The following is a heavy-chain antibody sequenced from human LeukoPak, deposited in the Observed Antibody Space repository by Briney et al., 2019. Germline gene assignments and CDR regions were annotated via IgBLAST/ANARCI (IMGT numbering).Heavy chain of an antibody. CDR3: ASLIVAASNGGDSAFDI. D-gene: IGHD3-22*01. J-gene: IGHJ3*02. Sequence: ASVKVSCKASGYTFTSYYMHWVRQAPGQGLEWMGIINPSGGSTSYAQKFQGRVTMTRDMSTSTVYMELSSLRSEDTAVYYCASLIVAASNGGDSAFDIWGQGTMVTVSS. V-gene: IGHV1-46*01. CDR2: INPSGGST. CDR1: GYTFTSYY.